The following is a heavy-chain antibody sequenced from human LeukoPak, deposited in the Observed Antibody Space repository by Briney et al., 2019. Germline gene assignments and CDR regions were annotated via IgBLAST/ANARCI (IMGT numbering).Heavy chain of an antibody. CDR1: GFSFSSYA. Sequence: GSLLLSCAASGFSFSSYAMSWVRQAPGKGLEGVSGISGSGGSTYYADSVKGRFTISRDNSKNTLYLQMNSLRAEDTAVYYCAKGGAGARYDFWSGHPNWFDPWGQGTLVTVSS. D-gene: IGHD3-3*01. CDR3: AKGGAGARYDFWSGHPNWFDP. V-gene: IGHV3-23*01. J-gene: IGHJ5*02. CDR2: ISGSGGST.